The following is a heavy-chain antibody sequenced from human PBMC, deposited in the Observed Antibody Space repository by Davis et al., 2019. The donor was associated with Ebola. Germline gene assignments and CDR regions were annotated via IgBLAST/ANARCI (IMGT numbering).Heavy chain of an antibody. CDR1: GYTFTGYY. CDR3: ARDGVEGAARPGGWWFDP. CDR2: INPNSGGT. V-gene: IGHV1-2*04. J-gene: IGHJ5*02. D-gene: IGHD6-6*01. Sequence: ASVKVSCKASGYTFTGYYMHWVRQAPGQGLEWMGWINPNSGGTNYAQKFQGWVTMTRDTSISTAYMELSRLRSDDTAVYYCARDGVEGAARPGGWWFDPWGQGTLVTVSS.